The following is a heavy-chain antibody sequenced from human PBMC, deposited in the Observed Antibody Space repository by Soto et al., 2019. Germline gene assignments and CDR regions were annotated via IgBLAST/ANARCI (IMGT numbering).Heavy chain of an antibody. CDR1: GFTFSSYA. Sequence: PGGSLRLSCAASGFTFSSYAMHWVRQAPGKGLEWVAVISYDGSNKYYADSVKGRFTISRDNSKNTLYLQMNSLRAEDTAVYYCAGTRNYGGNRYYYYGMDVWGQGTTVTVSS. J-gene: IGHJ6*02. V-gene: IGHV3-30-3*01. CDR3: AGTRNYGGNRYYYYGMDV. D-gene: IGHD4-17*01. CDR2: ISYDGSNK.